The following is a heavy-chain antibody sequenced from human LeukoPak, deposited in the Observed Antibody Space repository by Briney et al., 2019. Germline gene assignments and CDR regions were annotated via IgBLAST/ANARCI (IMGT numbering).Heavy chain of an antibody. CDR1: GGSISSYY. CDR2: IYYSGST. V-gene: IGHV4-59*12. CDR3: ARDRATYVWGSYRSRGSFDY. Sequence: SETLSLTCTVSGGSISSYYWSWIRQPPGKGLEWIGYIYYSGSTYYNPSLKSRVTISVDTSKNQFSLKLSSVTAADTAVYYCARDRATYVWGSYRSRGSFDYWGQGTLVTVSS. J-gene: IGHJ4*02. D-gene: IGHD3-16*02.